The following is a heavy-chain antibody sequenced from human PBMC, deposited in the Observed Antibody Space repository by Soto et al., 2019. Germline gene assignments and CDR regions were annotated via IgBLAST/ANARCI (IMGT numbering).Heavy chain of an antibody. V-gene: IGHV6-1*01. CDR2: TYYRSKWYN. CDR3: ARDRIQLWFRSYYYYGMDV. D-gene: IGHD5-18*01. J-gene: IGHJ6*02. CDR1: GDSVSSNSAA. Sequence: TLSLTCAISGDSVSSNSAAWNWIRQSPSRGLEWLGRTYYRSKWYNDYAVSVKSRITINPDTSKNQFSLQLNSVTPEDTAVYYCARDRIQLWFRSYYYYGMDVWGQGTTVTVSS.